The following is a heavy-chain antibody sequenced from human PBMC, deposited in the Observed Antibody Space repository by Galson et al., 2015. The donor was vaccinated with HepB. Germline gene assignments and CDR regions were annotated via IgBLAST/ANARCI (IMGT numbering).Heavy chain of an antibody. V-gene: IGHV7-4-1*02. Sequence: SVKVSCKASGSTFTSYAMNWVRQAPGQGLEWMGWINTNTGNPTYAQGFTGRFVFSLDTSVSTAYLQISSLKAEDTAVYYCARGYSSGFYFMDVWGQGTTVTVSS. J-gene: IGHJ6*02. CDR3: ARGYSSGFYFMDV. D-gene: IGHD6-19*01. CDR2: INTNTGNP. CDR1: GSTFTSYA.